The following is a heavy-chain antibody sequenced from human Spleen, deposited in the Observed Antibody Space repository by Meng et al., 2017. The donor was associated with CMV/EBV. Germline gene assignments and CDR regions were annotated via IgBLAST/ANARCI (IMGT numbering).Heavy chain of an antibody. Sequence: YRGFAMDWIRQACGKGQEWGGRIRRKANTYETEYGESVKGRFTISRDDSKNTAYLQMNSLKTEDTAKYYCTRAYDFWSGDYTGGVDYWGQGTLVTVSS. CDR2: IRRKANTYET. J-gene: IGHJ4*02. CDR3: TRAYDFWSGDYTGGVDY. D-gene: IGHD3-3*01. CDR1: YRGFA. V-gene: IGHV3-73*01.